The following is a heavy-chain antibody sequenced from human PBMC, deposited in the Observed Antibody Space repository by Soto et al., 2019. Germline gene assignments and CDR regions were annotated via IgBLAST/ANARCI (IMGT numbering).Heavy chain of an antibody. D-gene: IGHD6-6*01. CDR1: SGSLSGYY. Sequence: PSETLSLTCSLYSGSLSGYYWSWIRQPPGKGLEWIGEISPSGTTNYSPSLKSRVSISVDTSKNQFSLNLTSLTAADTAVYYCARAPKVSGSAQTRPDXWGQGSLVT. V-gene: IGHV4-34*01. CDR2: ISPSGTT. J-gene: IGHJ4*02. CDR3: ARAPKVSGSAQTRPDX.